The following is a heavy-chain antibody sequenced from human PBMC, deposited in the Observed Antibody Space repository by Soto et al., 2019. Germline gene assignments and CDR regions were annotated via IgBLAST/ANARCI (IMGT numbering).Heavy chain of an antibody. CDR1: GGTFSRYA. V-gene: IGHV1-69*01. D-gene: IGHD4-17*01. CDR2: IIPIFGTA. J-gene: IGHJ4*02. Sequence: QVQLVQSGAEVKKPGSSVKVSCKASGGTFSRYAISWVRQAPGQGLEWMGGIIPIFGTANYAQKFQGRVTITADESTSTAYLELSSLRSEDTAVYYCARDRYDYGGNFHYFDYWGQGTLVTVSS. CDR3: ARDRYDYGGNFHYFDY.